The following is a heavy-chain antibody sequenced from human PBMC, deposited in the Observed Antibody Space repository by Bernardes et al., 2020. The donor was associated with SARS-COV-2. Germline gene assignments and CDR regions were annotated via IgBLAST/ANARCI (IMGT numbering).Heavy chain of an antibody. J-gene: IGHJ4*02. D-gene: IGHD6-13*01. CDR3: ARLTGIAAAGTDY. CDR1: GYTFTSHD. Sequence: ASVKVSCKTSGYTFTSHDINWVRQATGQGLEWMGWMNPNSGNTGYAQKFQGRVTMTRNTSISTAYLELTSLRSQDTAVYYCARLTGIAAAGTDYWGQGTLVTVSS. CDR2: MNPNSGNT. V-gene: IGHV1-8*02.